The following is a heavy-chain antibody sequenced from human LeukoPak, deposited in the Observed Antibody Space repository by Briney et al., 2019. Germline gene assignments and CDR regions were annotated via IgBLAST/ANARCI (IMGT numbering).Heavy chain of an antibody. CDR1: GFTFSSYG. J-gene: IGHJ4*02. CDR3: ASTINHPFDY. D-gene: IGHD1-14*01. CDR2: IWYDGSNK. V-gene: IGHV3-33*01. Sequence: PGGSLRLSRAASGFTFSSYGMHWVRQAPGKGLEWVAVIWYDGSNKYYADSVKGRFTISRDNSKNTLYLQMNSLRAEDTAVYYCASTINHPFDYWGQGTLVTVSS.